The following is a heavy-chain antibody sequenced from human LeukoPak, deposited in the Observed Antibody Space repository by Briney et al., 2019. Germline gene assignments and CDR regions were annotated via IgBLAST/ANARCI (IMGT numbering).Heavy chain of an antibody. CDR3: ARFARSSGYGID. V-gene: IGHV3-23*01. Sequence: GGSLRLSCAASGITFSNYAMSWVRQAPGKGLEGVSTISGSGGTTYYADSVKGWFTISRDNSKNTLYLQMNSLRGEDTAVYYCARFARSSGYGIDWGQGTLVSVSS. D-gene: IGHD3-22*01. CDR1: GITFSNYA. CDR2: ISGSGGTT. J-gene: IGHJ4*02.